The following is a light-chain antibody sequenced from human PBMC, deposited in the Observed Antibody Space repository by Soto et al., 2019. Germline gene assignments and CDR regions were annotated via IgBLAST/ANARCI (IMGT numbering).Light chain of an antibody. CDR3: QQYHNWPQT. Sequence: EIVMTQSPAALSVSPGERATLSCRASQSIIRNLAWYQQRPGQSPRLLIYDASARATGIPARFSGSGSGTEFTLIISSLQSEDFAVYYCQQYHNWPQTFGQGTKVDIK. V-gene: IGKV3-15*01. CDR1: QSIIRN. J-gene: IGKJ1*01. CDR2: DAS.